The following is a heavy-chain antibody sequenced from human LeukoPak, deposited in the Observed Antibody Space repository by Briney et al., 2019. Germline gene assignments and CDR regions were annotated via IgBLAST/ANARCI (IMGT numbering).Heavy chain of an antibody. Sequence: GGSLRLSCAVSGFTFSNYWMHWVRQAPGKGLVWVSRINSDGSSTNYADSVKGRFTISRDNTRNTLYLQMNSLSAEDTAVYFCTRVGRPIYDYWGQGTLVTVSS. V-gene: IGHV3-74*01. CDR3: TRVGRPIYDY. D-gene: IGHD3-10*01. J-gene: IGHJ4*02. CDR1: GFTFSNYW. CDR2: INSDGSST.